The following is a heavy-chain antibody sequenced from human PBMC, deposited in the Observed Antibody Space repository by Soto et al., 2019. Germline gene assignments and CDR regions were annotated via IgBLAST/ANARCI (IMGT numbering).Heavy chain of an antibody. V-gene: IGHV4-39*01. D-gene: IGHD5-12*01. CDR2: IYYSGST. CDR3: AAPVEMATIFDY. CDR1: GGSISSSSYY. Sequence: PSETLSLTCTVSGGSISSSSYYWGWIRQPPGKGLEWIGSIYYSGSTYYNPSLKSRVTTSVDTSKNQFSLKLSSVTAADTAVYYCAAPVEMATIFDYWGQGTLVTVSS. J-gene: IGHJ4*02.